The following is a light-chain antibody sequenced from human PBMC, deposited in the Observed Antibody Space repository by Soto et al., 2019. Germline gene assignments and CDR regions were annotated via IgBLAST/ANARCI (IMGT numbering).Light chain of an antibody. Sequence: QSVLTQPRSVSGSPGQSVTISCTGTSSDVGGYNYVSWYQQHLGKAPKLMIYDVSKRPSGVPDRFSGSKSGNTASLTISGLQAEDEADYYCCSYAGSSWVFGGGTKLTVL. CDR2: DVS. CDR1: SSDVGGYNY. CDR3: CSYAGSSWV. J-gene: IGLJ3*02. V-gene: IGLV2-11*01.